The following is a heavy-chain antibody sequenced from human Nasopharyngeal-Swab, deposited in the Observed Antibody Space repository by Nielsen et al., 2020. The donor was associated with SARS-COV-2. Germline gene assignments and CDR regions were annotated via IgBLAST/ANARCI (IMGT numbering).Heavy chain of an antibody. CDR1: GYTFTSYA. Sequence: ASVKVSCKASGYTFTSYAMHWVRQAPGQRIEWMGWINAGNGNTKYSQKFQGRVTITRDTSARTAYMELSSLRSEDTAVYYCARYVDYDILTGYYYYGMDVWGQGTTVTVSS. D-gene: IGHD3-9*01. V-gene: IGHV1-3*01. CDR2: INAGNGNT. CDR3: ARYVDYDILTGYYYYGMDV. J-gene: IGHJ6*02.